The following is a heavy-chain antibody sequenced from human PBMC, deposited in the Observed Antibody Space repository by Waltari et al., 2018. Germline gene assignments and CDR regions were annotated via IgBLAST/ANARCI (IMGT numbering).Heavy chain of an antibody. V-gene: IGHV4-34*01. D-gene: IGHD3-9*01. CDR3: ARAYDILTDSLDY. J-gene: IGHJ4*02. Sequence: QVQLQQWGAGLLKPSETLSLTCAVYGGSFCAYYWSWIRQPPGKGLEWIGEINHSGSTNYNPSLKSRVTISVDTSKNQFSLKLSSVTAADTAVYYCARAYDILTDSLDYWGQGTLVTVSS. CDR2: INHSGST. CDR1: GGSFCAYY.